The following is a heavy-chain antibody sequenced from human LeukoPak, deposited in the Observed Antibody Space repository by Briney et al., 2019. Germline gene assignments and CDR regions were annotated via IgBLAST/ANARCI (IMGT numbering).Heavy chain of an antibody. CDR3: ARGDIVVVPAATDY. D-gene: IGHD2-2*01. V-gene: IGHV3-21*01. CDR2: ISSSSSYI. Sequence: GGSLRLSCAASGFTFSSYSMNWVRQAPGKGLEWVSSISSSSSYIYYADSVKGRFTISGDNAKNSLYLQMNSLRAEDTAVYYCARGDIVVVPAATDYWGQGTLVTVSS. J-gene: IGHJ4*02. CDR1: GFTFSSYS.